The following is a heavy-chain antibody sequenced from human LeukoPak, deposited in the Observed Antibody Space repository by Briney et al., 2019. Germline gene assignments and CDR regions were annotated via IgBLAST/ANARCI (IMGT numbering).Heavy chain of an antibody. Sequence: PGGPLRLPRAPSGFPASINSMIGPPPPPGRGREGVSVLYKGGSTYYADSVKGRFTISRDNSKNTLYLQMNSLRAEDTAVYYCARGGYDILTGYKGFNWFDPWGQGTLVTVSS. CDR2: LYKGGST. CDR3: ARGGYDILTGYKGFNWFDP. V-gene: IGHV3-66*01. J-gene: IGHJ5*02. CDR1: GFPASINS. D-gene: IGHD3-9*01.